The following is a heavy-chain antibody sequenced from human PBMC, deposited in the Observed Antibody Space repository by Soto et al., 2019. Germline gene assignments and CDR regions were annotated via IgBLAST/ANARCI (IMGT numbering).Heavy chain of an antibody. J-gene: IGHJ4*02. Sequence: PSETLSLTCTVSGGSTRNYCWTWIRQPPGKGLEWIGYIHYSGTTSFFPSYNPSLRSRVTISEDTSKNQFSFKLLSVTTADTAVYFCAAGQASSRNLAPYYLDLWGPGTMITV. CDR2: IHYSGTT. CDR1: GGSTRNYC. D-gene: IGHD6-13*01. CDR3: AAGQASSRNLAPYYLDL. V-gene: IGHV4-59*01.